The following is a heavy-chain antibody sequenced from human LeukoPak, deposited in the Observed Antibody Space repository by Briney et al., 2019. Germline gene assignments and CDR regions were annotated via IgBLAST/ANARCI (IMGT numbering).Heavy chain of an antibody. V-gene: IGHV1-69*01. D-gene: IGHD3-10*01. CDR2: IVPTFGIA. J-gene: IGHJ4*02. CDR3: AREVAVHHPAFGD. CDR1: GGTFKTYS. Sequence: SMKVSCKSSGGTFKTYSISWVRQAPGQGLEWMGDIVPTFGIANYAQRFQGRVTMTADASTNTAYLELSSLTFEDTAVYYCAREVAVHHPAFGDWGQGTLVTVSS.